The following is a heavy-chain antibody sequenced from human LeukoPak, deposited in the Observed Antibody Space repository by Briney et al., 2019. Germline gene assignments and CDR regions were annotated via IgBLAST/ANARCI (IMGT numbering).Heavy chain of an antibody. Sequence: PSETLSLTCTVSGGSISSSSYYWGWIRQPPGKGLEWIGSIYYSGSTYYNPSLKSRVTISVDTSKNQFSLRLSSVTAADTAVYYCASLDVYCTNGVCYRFHFDYWGQGTLVTVSS. CDR1: GGSISSSSYY. CDR2: IYYSGST. D-gene: IGHD2-8*01. J-gene: IGHJ4*02. V-gene: IGHV4-39*01. CDR3: ASLDVYCTNGVCYRFHFDY.